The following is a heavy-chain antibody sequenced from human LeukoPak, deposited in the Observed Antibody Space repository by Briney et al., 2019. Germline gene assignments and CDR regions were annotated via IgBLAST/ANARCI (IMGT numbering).Heavy chain of an antibody. V-gene: IGHV3-23*01. CDR3: AKDLDRGPWGPFDY. J-gene: IGHJ4*02. Sequence: GPSLRLSCPAYGFTFSSHAMSWARQAAGKGMGWVPAISGSGGSTYYADSVKGRFTISRDNSKNTLYLQMNSLRAEDTAVYYCAKDLDRGPWGPFDYWGQGTLVTVSS. CDR2: ISGSGGST. D-gene: IGHD2-2*03. CDR1: GFTFSSHA.